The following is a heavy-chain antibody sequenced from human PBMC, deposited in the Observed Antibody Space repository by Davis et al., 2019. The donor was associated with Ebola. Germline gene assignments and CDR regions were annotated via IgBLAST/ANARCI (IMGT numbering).Heavy chain of an antibody. J-gene: IGHJ4*02. Sequence: PGGSLRLSCKGSGYSFTSYWIGWVRQMPGKGLEWMGIIYPGDSDTRYSPSFQGQVTISADKSISTAYLQWSSLKASDTAMYYCARHGRDDSSGYELYYWGQGTLVTVSS. CDR2: IYPGDSDT. V-gene: IGHV5-51*01. D-gene: IGHD3-22*01. CDR1: GYSFTSYW. CDR3: ARHGRDDSSGYELYY.